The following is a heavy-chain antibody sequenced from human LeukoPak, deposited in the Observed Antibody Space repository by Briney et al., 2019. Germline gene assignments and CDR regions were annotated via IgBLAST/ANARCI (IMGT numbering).Heavy chain of an antibody. D-gene: IGHD3-3*01. J-gene: IGHJ4*02. Sequence: ASVKVSCKASGYTFTSYYMHWVRQALGQGLEWMGIINPSGGSTSYAQKFQGRVTMTKDTSTSTVYMELSSLTSEDTAVYYCARDRDFWSGPIDFWGQGTLVTVSS. CDR1: GYTFTSYY. CDR2: INPSGGST. V-gene: IGHV1-46*01. CDR3: ARDRDFWSGPIDF.